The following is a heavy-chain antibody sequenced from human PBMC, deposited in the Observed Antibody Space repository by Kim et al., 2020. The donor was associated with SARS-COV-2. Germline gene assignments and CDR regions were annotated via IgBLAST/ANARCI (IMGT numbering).Heavy chain of an antibody. J-gene: IGHJ4*02. V-gene: IGHV4-31*03. CDR3: ARGSSWNGFDF. D-gene: IGHD6-13*01. Sequence: SETLSLTCNVSGASIVKGGYSWTWIRQHPGKGLEWLGHIFYGGTTHFNSSLQSRMTVSLDTSKNQFSLELRSVTAADTAIYFCARGSSWNGFDFLGQGTL. CDR1: GASIVKGGYS. CDR2: IFYGGTT.